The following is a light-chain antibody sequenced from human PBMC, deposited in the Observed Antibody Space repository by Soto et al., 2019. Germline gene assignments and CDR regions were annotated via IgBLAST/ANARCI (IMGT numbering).Light chain of an antibody. Sequence: QSVLTQPPSVSAAPGQKVTISCSGSSSNIGGNSVSWYQQLPGTAPKLLIYDDNKRPSGIPDRFSGSKSGTSATLGITGFQTGDESDYYCGSWDCNLSADVFGTGTKSPS. CDR3: GSWDCNLSADV. CDR2: DDN. J-gene: IGLJ1*01. V-gene: IGLV1-51*01. CDR1: SSNIGGNS.